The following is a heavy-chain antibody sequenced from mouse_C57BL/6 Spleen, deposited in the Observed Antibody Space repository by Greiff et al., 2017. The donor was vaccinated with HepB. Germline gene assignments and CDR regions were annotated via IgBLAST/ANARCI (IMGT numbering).Heavy chain of an antibody. CDR3: ARGVGQDY. Sequence: EVQLQQSGPELVKPGASVKISCKASGYTFTDYYMNWVKQSHGKSLEWIGDINPNNGGTSYNQKFKGKATLTVDKSSSTAYMELRSLTSEDSAVYYCARGVGQDYWGQGTTLTVSS. CDR2: INPNNGGT. V-gene: IGHV1-26*01. J-gene: IGHJ2*01. D-gene: IGHD3-3*01. CDR1: GYTFTDYY.